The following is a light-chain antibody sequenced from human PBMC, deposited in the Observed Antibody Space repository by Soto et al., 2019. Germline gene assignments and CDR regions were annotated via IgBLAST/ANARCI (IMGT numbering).Light chain of an antibody. CDR3: QSYDSGLGGYVI. J-gene: IGLJ2*01. CDR1: SSSSGSVYN. Sequence: QSVLTQPPSVSGAPGQRVTISCIGSSSSSGSVYNVHWYQQRPGTAPRLLIYDNSHRPSGVPDRFSGSKSGTSASLAITGLQAEDEADYYCQSYDSGLGGYVIFGGGTKLTVL. CDR2: DNS. V-gene: IGLV1-40*01.